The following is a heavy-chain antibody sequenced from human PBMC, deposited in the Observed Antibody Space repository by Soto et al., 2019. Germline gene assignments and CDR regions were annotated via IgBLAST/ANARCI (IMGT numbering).Heavy chain of an antibody. CDR3: ARGRYSRAYHAFDY. CDR2: IYYSGST. CDR1: GGSISSSSNY. Sequence: QLQLQESGPGLVKPSETLSLTCTISGGSISSSSNYWGWIRQPPGKGLEWVGTIYYSGSTNYNPSLKRRSTISIDTPNDQFPLNLSSVAAADTAVYDCARGRYSRAYHAFDYWGQGTLVTVSP. V-gene: IGHV4-39*01. D-gene: IGHD6-19*01. J-gene: IGHJ4*02.